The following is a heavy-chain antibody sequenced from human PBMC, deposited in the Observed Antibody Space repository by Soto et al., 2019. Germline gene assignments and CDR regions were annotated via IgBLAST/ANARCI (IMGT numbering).Heavy chain of an antibody. CDR2: IYGDDDK. V-gene: IGHV2-5*02. CDR3: AHRHRDSAGLFDY. J-gene: IGHJ4*02. Sequence: QITLKESGPTLVKPTQTLTLTCTFSGFSLSTSAVGVGWIRQAPGKALEWLTVIYGDDDKRSSPSLRSRLTITKDTSKSQVVLTMTNMAPVDTATYYCAHRHRDSAGLFDYWGQGTLVTVSS. CDR1: GFSLSTSAVG.